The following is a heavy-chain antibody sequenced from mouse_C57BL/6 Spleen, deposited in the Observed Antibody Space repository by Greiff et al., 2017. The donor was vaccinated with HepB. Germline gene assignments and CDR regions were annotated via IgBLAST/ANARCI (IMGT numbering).Heavy chain of an antibody. Sequence: EVQRVESGGGLVKPGGSLKLSCAASGFTFSDYGMHWVRQAPEKGLEWVAYISSGSSTIYYADTVKGRFTISRDNAKNTLFLQMTSLRSEDTAMYYCATSYYGRGYFDVWGTGTTVTVSS. CDR3: ATSYYGRGYFDV. CDR1: GFTFSDYG. J-gene: IGHJ1*03. D-gene: IGHD1-1*01. CDR2: ISSGSSTI. V-gene: IGHV5-17*01.